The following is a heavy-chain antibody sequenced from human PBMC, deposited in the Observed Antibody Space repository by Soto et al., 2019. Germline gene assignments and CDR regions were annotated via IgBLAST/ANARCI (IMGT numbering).Heavy chain of an antibody. CDR1: GFSLNTPGVG. CDR3: ANRRGHLRGWAHFHY. Sequence: QITLRESGPTLVKPTQPLTLTCTFSGFSLNTPGVGMGWVRQPPGKAPEWLALIYWHDDKRFSPSLRSRLTIIQDASRSHVILTMNNMDPVDTATYYCANRRGHLRGWAHFHYSGPGTLVTVSS. V-gene: IGHV2-5*01. J-gene: IGHJ4*01. D-gene: IGHD6-19*01. CDR2: IYWHDDK.